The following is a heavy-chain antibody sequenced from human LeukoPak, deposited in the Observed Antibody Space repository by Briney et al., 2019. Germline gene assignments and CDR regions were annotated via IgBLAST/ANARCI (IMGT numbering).Heavy chain of an antibody. D-gene: IGHD2-15*01. CDR3: AKGGYCSGGSCYAVGPTDLYFDY. CDR1: GFTFSSYA. CDR2: ISGSGGST. J-gene: IGHJ4*02. Sequence: GGSLRLSCAASGFTFSSYAMSWVRQAPGKGLEWVSAISGSGGSTYYADSVKGRFTISRDNSKNTLYLQMNSLRAEDTAVYYCAKGGYCSGGSCYAVGPTDLYFDYWGQGTLVTVSS. V-gene: IGHV3-23*01.